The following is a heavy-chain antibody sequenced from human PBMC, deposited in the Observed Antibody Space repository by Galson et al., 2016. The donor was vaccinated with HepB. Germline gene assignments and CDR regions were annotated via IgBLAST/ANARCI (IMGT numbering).Heavy chain of an antibody. D-gene: IGHD1/OR15-1a*01. CDR3: AKEDSEQGYRACDY. CDR1: GFKFSSFT. J-gene: IGHJ4*02. V-gene: IGHV3-48*02. CDR2: ITVRRRSI. Sequence: SLRLSCATSGFKFSSFTMNWVRQAPGKGLEWISYITVRRRSIYYADSVKGRFTISRDDAKNTLYLQMSSLSDEDSAVYYCAKEDSEQGYRACDYCGQGTRVTVST.